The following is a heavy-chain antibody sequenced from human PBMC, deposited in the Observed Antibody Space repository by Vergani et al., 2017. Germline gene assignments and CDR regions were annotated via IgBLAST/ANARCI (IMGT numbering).Heavy chain of an antibody. J-gene: IGHJ5*02. CDR1: GFTSDGYA. CDR2: ISWNSNSI. V-gene: IGHV3-9*02. CDR3: AKXLDTSSGGGWFDP. D-gene: IGHD3/OR15-3a*01. Sequence: EVQLEESGGGLVLPGRSLRLSCVASGFTSDGYAMHWVRQAPGKGLEWVSGISWNSNSIGYADSVKGRFTISRDNAKNSLYLQMNSLRAEDTALYYCAKXLDTSSGGGWFDPWGQGTLVTVSS.